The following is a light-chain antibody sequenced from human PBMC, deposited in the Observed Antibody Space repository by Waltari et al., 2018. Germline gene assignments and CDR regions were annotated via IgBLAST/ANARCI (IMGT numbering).Light chain of an antibody. Sequence: EIVLTQSPGTLSLSPGERATLSCRASQSVSSNYLAWYQQKPGQAPTLLIYGASSRATCIPDRFSGSGSGTDFTLTISRLEPEEFAVYYCQQYGSSPLTFGQGTKLEIK. CDR3: QQYGSSPLT. CDR2: GAS. V-gene: IGKV3-20*01. J-gene: IGKJ2*01. CDR1: QSVSSNY.